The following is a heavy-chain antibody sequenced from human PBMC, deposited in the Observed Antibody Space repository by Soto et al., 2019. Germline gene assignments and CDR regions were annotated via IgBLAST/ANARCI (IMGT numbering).Heavy chain of an antibody. V-gene: IGHV3-23*01. D-gene: IGHD1-1*01. CDR2: ISGSGGST. CDR1: GFTVSSNY. J-gene: IGHJ4*02. Sequence: GGSLRLSCAASGFTVSSNYMSWVRQAPGKGLEWVSAISGSGGSTYYADSVKGRFTISRDNAKNSLYLQMNSLRAEDTAVYYCTGGQDNLAVNFDYWGQGTPVTVSS. CDR3: TGGQDNLAVNFDY.